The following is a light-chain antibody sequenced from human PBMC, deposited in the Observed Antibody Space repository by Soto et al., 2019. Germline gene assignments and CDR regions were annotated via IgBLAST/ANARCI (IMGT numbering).Light chain of an antibody. CDR2: AAS. CDR3: QQVNGYPFT. Sequence: DIQLTQSPSFLSASVGDTVTITCRASQDISASLAWYQQKPGMAPKLLIYAASTLHSGVPSRFSGSGAGTEFTLTVSGLQPEDFATYSCQQVNGYPFTFGGGTKVDIK. V-gene: IGKV1-9*01. CDR1: QDISAS. J-gene: IGKJ4*01.